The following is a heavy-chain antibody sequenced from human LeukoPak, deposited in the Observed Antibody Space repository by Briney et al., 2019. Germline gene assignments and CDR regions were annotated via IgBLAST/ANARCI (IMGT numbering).Heavy chain of an antibody. CDR2: IYYSGRT. CDR3: ARRRYYDGSGYLD. CDR1: GDSISRSDSY. D-gene: IGHD3-22*01. Sequence: PWETLSLTCSLSGDSISRSDSYWDWIRQPPGKGLEWIGTIYYSGRTYYSPSLKSRVTMSVDTSNNQFSLNLRSVTAADTAVYYCARRRYYDGSGYLDWGQGTLLSVSS. J-gene: IGHJ1*01. V-gene: IGHV4-39*01.